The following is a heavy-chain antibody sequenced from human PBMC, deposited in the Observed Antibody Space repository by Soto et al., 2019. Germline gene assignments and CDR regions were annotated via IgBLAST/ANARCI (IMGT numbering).Heavy chain of an antibody. V-gene: IGHV3-30*18. CDR1: GFRFSSYG. CDR2: ISSDGKTK. Sequence: GGSLRLSCVASGFRFSSYGIHWVRQAPGKGLEWVGVISSDGKTKYYADSVKGRFTISRDNSKNTLYLQLDSLRPEDTAVYYCAKEVEVAGDLDYWGHGTLVTVSS. D-gene: IGHD6-19*01. CDR3: AKEVEVAGDLDY. J-gene: IGHJ4*01.